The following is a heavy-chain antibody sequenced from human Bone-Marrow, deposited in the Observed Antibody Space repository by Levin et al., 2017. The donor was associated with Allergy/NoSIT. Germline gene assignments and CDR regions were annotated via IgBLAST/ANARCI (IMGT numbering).Heavy chain of an antibody. CDR2: ISGIGTSK. CDR3: AKSGSTSDWYFDV. D-gene: IGHD6-25*01. V-gene: IGHV3-23*01. J-gene: IGHJ2*01. CDR1: GFTFSSHA. Sequence: GESLKISCEASGFTFSSHAMSWVRQAPGKGLEWVSGISGIGTSKYYTDSVEGRFTIPRDNSKNTLYLQMSSLRLEDTAIYYCAKSGSTSDWYFDVWGRGTLVPVSP.